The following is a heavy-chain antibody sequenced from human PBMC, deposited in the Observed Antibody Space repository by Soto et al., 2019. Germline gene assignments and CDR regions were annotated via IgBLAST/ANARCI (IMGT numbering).Heavy chain of an antibody. CDR3: ARGRYYYGSGSYINYYYYYMDV. D-gene: IGHD3-10*01. CDR1: GGSFSGYY. CDR2: INHSGST. J-gene: IGHJ6*03. V-gene: IGHV4-34*01. Sequence: PSETLSLTCAVYGGSFSGYYWSWIRQPPGKGLEWIGEINHSGSTNYNPSLKSRVTISVDTSKNQFSLKLSSVTAVDTAVYYCARGRYYYGSGSYINYYYYYMDVWGKGTTVTVSS.